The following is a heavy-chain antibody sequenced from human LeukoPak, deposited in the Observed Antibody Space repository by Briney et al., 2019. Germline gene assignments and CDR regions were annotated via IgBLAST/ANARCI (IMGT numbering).Heavy chain of an antibody. CDR3: AKVVHPDPVAGRGGFDY. V-gene: IGHV3-23*01. CDR1: GFTFGIYA. CDR2: ISARDGST. D-gene: IGHD6-19*01. Sequence: PGGSLRLSCAASGFTFGIYAMSWVRQAPGQGLDWVSAISARDGSTYYADSVRGRFTISRDNSKNTLYLQMNTLRAEDTAVYYCAKVVHPDPVAGRGGFDYWGQGTLVTVSS. J-gene: IGHJ4*02.